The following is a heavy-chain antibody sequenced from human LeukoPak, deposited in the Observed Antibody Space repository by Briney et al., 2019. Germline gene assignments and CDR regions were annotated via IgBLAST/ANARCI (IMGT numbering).Heavy chain of an antibody. V-gene: IGHV5-51*01. D-gene: IGHD6-13*01. J-gene: IGHJ4*02. Sequence: GESLKISCNGSGYSFTSYWIGWVRQMPGKGLEWIGIIYPGDSDTRYSPSFQRHVTISADKSISTAYLQWSSLKASDTAMYYCARTAGIAATYYFDYWGQGTLVTVSS. CDR1: GYSFTSYW. CDR3: ARTAGIAATYYFDY. CDR2: IYPGDSDT.